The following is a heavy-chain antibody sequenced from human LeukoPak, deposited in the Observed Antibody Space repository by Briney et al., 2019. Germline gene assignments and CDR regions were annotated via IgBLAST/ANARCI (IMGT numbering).Heavy chain of an antibody. D-gene: IGHD3-10*01. J-gene: IGHJ3*02. CDR2: IYYSGST. Sequence: KPSETLSLTCTVSGGSISSSSYYWGWIRQPPGKGLEWIGYIYYSGSTNYNPSLKSRVTISVDTSKNQFSLKLSSVTAADTAVYYCARDLREWGELLSHYDAFDIWGQGTMVTVSS. V-gene: IGHV4-61*01. CDR1: GGSISSSSYY. CDR3: ARDLREWGELLSHYDAFDI.